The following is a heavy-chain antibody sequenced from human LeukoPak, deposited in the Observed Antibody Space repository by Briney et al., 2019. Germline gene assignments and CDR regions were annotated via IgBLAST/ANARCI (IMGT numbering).Heavy chain of an antibody. CDR2: ILYDGINK. CDR3: VKDQYSNSWYYFDS. J-gene: IGHJ4*02. CDR1: GFIFSNYG. D-gene: IGHD6-13*01. Sequence: GGSLRLSCAASGFIFSNYGMHWVRQAPGKGLEWLAVILYDGINKNYADSVKGRFTISRDNPKNTLYLQMSSLRPEDTAIYYCVKDQYSNSWYYFDSWGQGTLVTVSS. V-gene: IGHV3-30*02.